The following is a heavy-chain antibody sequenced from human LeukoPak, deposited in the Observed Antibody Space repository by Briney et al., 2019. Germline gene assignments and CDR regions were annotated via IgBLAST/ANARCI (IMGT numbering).Heavy chain of an antibody. J-gene: IGHJ5*02. CDR2: IYYSGST. CDR3: ARLPPYYDILTGYYVSSWFDP. D-gene: IGHD3-9*01. CDR1: GGSTSSYY. V-gene: IGHV4-59*08. Sequence: PSETLSLTCTVSGGSTSSYYWSWIRQPPGKGLEWIGYIYYSGSTNYNPSLKSRVTISVDTSKNQFSLKLSSVTAADTAVYYCARLPPYYDILTGYYVSSWFDPWGQGTLVTVSS.